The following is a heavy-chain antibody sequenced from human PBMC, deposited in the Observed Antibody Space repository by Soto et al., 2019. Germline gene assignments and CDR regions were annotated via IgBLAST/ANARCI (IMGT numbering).Heavy chain of an antibody. CDR3: VRHQGSSNPYLTDY. J-gene: IGHJ4*02. CDR2: IYYSGGT. D-gene: IGHD3-10*01. V-gene: IGHV4-39*01. CDR1: GASISTSLYY. Sequence: KPSETLSLTCTVSGASISTSLYYWGWIRQPPRKGLEWIATIYYSGGTYYSPSLKSRVTISVDTSKNQFSLTLSSVTAADTAVYYCVRHQGSSNPYLTDYWGQGTLVTVSS.